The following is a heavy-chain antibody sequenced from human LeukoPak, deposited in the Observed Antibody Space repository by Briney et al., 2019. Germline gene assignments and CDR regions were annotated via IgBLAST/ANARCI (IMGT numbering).Heavy chain of an antibody. V-gene: IGHV3-23*01. J-gene: IGHJ6*03. Sequence: PGGSLRLSCAASGFTFSSYAMIWVRQAPGKGLEWVSAISGSGGDTYYADSVKGRFTISRDNSKNTLYLQMNSLRAEDTAVYYCAKDLWQQLAYYYYMDVWGKGTTVTVSS. D-gene: IGHD6-13*01. CDR3: AKDLWQQLAYYYYMDV. CDR2: ISGSGGDT. CDR1: GFTFSSYA.